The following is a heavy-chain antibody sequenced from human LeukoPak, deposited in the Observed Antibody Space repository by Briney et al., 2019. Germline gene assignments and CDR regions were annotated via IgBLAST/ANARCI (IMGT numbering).Heavy chain of an antibody. V-gene: IGHV3-23*05. J-gene: IGHJ3*02. D-gene: IGHD2-2*01. CDR3: VKDIRARGRYCSVTNCFSYTFHI. CDR1: GFIFRNYG. CDR2: IYTNRNT. Sequence: GGSLRLSCAAFGFIFRNYGMNWVRQAPGKGLEWVSGIYTNRNTRYADSVKGRFTISRDNSKNTLYLQMNGLKPEDMALYYCVKDIRARGRYCSVTNCFSYTFHIWGQGTLVTVSS.